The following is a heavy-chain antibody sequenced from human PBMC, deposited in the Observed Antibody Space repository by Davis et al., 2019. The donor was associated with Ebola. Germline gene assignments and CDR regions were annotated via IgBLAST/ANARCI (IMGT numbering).Heavy chain of an antibody. Sequence: PGGSLRLSCKGSGYSFTSYWIGWVRQMPGKGLEWMGIIYPGDSDTRYSPSFQGQVTISADKSISTAYLQWSSLKASDTAMYYCARLSYYDSSGYPSGIDYWGQGTLVTVSS. J-gene: IGHJ4*02. V-gene: IGHV5-51*01. CDR1: GYSFTSYW. D-gene: IGHD3-22*01. CDR2: IYPGDSDT. CDR3: ARLSYYDSSGYPSGIDY.